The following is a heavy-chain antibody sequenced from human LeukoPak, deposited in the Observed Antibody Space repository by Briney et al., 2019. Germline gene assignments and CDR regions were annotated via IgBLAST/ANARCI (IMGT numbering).Heavy chain of an antibody. V-gene: IGHV3-23*01. Sequence: GGSLRLSCVASGFPFSSYWMTWVRQAPGKGLEWVSAISGSGGSTYYADSVKGRFTISRDNSKSTLYLQMNSLRAEDTAVYYCAKDHYYDSSGYYYYWGQGTLVTVSS. CDR3: AKDHYYDSSGYYYY. CDR1: GFPFSSYW. CDR2: ISGSGGST. D-gene: IGHD3-22*01. J-gene: IGHJ4*02.